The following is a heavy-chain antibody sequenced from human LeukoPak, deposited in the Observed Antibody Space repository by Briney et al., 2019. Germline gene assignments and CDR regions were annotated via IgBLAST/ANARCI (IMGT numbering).Heavy chain of an antibody. D-gene: IGHD6-19*01. J-gene: IGHJ6*02. V-gene: IGHV1-2*02. CDR1: GCTFTGYY. CDR2: INPNSGGT. CDR3: ARHRIVGQWLANYYYGMDV. Sequence: GASVKVSCKASGCTFTGYYMHWVRQAPGQGLEWMGWINPNSGGTNYAQKFQGRVTMTRDTSISTAYMELSRLRSDDTAVYYCARHRIVGQWLANYYYGMDVWGQGTTVTVSS.